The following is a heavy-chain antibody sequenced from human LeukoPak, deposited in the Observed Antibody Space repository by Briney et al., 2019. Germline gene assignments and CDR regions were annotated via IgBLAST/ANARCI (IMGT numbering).Heavy chain of an antibody. V-gene: IGHV3-20*04. CDR3: GRVYCSTTSCYDYYDYYMDV. J-gene: IGHJ6*03. CDR1: GFTFSSFS. CDR2: ANCGGVST. D-gene: IGHD2-2*01. Sequence: SGGSLRLSCAASGFTFSSFSMVWVRQAPGKGLEWVSSANCGGVSTAYADSVKGRFTISRDNVKNFVYLQMNSLRVEDTALYFCGRVYCSTTSCYDYYDYYMDVWRKGTTVTLP.